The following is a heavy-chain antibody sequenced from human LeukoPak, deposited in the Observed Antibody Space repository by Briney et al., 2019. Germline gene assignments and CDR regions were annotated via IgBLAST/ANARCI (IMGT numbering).Heavy chain of an antibody. Sequence: PGGSLRLSCAACGFTFSSYGMHWVRQAPGKGLEWVAVIWYDGSNKYYADSVKGRFTISRDNSKNTLYLQMNSLRAEDTAVYYCARDLNYDILTGAIDYWGQGTLVTVSS. CDR1: GFTFSSYG. CDR3: ARDLNYDILTGAIDY. J-gene: IGHJ4*02. D-gene: IGHD3-9*01. V-gene: IGHV3-33*01. CDR2: IWYDGSNK.